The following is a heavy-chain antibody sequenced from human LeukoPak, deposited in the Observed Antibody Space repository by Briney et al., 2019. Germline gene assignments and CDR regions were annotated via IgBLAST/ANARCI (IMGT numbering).Heavy chain of an antibody. CDR2: INPSRGST. CDR3: AREPSCSGGSCYSDEGDAFDI. D-gene: IGHD2-15*01. Sequence: ASVKFSCKASGYTFTSYYMHWVRQAPGQGLEWMGIINPSRGSTSYAQKLQGRVTMTRDTSTSTVYMELSSLRSEDTAVYYCAREPSCSGGSCYSDEGDAFDIWGQGTMVTVSS. V-gene: IGHV1-46*04. CDR1: GYTFTSYY. J-gene: IGHJ3*02.